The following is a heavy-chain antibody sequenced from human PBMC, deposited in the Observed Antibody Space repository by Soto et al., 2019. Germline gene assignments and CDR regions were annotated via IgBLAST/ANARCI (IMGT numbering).Heavy chain of an antibody. J-gene: IGHJ4*02. CDR1: GFSFSSYG. CDR3: AKDINTGTWGWGAAC. CDR2: VSDDESKR. D-gene: IGHD3-16*01. V-gene: IGHV3-30*18. Sequence: QVQLVESGGGVVQPGRSLRLSCAASGFSFSSYGMHWVRQAPGKGLEWVACVSDDESKRYHIESVKGRFTISRDNSKSTLYLGMDGLRAADTGVYYCAKDINTGTWGWGAACWGQGPLVTVSS.